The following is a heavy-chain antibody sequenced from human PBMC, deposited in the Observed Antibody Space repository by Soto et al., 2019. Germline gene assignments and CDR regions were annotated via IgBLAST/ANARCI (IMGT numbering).Heavy chain of an antibody. CDR2: INSDGARI. CDR1: GFTFTHYR. V-gene: IGHV3-74*03. D-gene: IGHD1-1*01. CDR3: AGAGDWNYVQDF. J-gene: IGHJ4*02. Sequence: EVQLVESGGGFVQPGGSLRLSCAASGFTFTHYRIHWVRQPPGKGLEWVGRINSDGARIEYGDSVKGRFTISRDNAHNMVFLQMNSLTDEDSGVSFCAGAGDWNYVQDFWGQGTLVTVSS.